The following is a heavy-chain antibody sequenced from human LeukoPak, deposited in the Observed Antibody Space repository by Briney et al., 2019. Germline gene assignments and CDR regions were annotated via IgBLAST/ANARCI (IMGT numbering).Heavy chain of an antibody. V-gene: IGHV3-48*04. J-gene: IGHJ4*02. Sequence: PGGSLRLSCAASGFTFSSFSMNWVRQAPGKGLEWVSYISSSSRTIYYADSVKGRFTISRDNAKNSLYLQMNSLRAEDTAVYYCAREVKNWGQGTLVTVSS. D-gene: IGHD2-21*01. CDR3: AREVKN. CDR1: GFTFSSFS. CDR2: ISSSSRTI.